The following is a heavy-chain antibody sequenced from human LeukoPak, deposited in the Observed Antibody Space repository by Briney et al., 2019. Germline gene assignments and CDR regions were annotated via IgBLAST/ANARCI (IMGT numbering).Heavy chain of an antibody. J-gene: IGHJ3*02. CDR1: GGSISSYY. CDR3: ARGAYYYDSRGYFTFHI. D-gene: IGHD3-22*01. CDR2: IYTSGST. Sequence: SETLSLTCTVSGGSISSYYWSWIRQPAGKGLEWIGRIYTSGSTNYNPSLKSRVTISVDTSKNQFSLKLSSVTAADMAVYYCARGAYYYDSRGYFTFHIWGQGTMVTVSS. V-gene: IGHV4-4*07.